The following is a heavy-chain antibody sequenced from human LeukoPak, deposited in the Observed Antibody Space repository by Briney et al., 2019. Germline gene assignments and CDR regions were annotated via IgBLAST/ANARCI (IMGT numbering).Heavy chain of an antibody. CDR3: ARDYCSSTSCYVFDY. CDR1: GYTFTSYY. J-gene: IGHJ4*02. CDR2: ISPSGGST. D-gene: IGHD2-2*01. Sequence: ASVKVSCKASGYTFTSYYMHWVRQAPGQGLEWMGIISPSGGSTSYAQKFQGRVTMTRDTSTSTVYMELSSLRSEDTAVYYCARDYCSSTSCYVFDYWGQGTLVTVSS. V-gene: IGHV1-46*01.